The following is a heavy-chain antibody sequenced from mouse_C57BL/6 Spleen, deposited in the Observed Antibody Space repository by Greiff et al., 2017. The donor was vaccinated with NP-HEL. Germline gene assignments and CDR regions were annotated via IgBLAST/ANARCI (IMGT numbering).Heavy chain of an antibody. CDR3: ARTHYGSSSYFDY. CDR2: IDPSDSYT. D-gene: IGHD1-1*01. V-gene: IGHV1-69*01. CDR1: GYTFTSYW. J-gene: IGHJ2*01. Sequence: VQLQQPGAELVMPGASVKLSCKASGYTFTSYWMHWVKQRPGQGLEWIGEIDPSDSYTNYNQKFKGKSTLTVDKSSSTAYMQLSSLTSEDSAVYYCARTHYGSSSYFDYWGQGTTRTVSS.